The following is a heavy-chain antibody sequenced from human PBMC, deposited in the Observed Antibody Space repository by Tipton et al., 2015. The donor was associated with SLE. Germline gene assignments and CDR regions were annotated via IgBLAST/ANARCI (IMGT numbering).Heavy chain of an antibody. V-gene: IGHV1-69*01. CDR3: AILGYCSGGSCPDY. CDR1: GGTFSTYA. J-gene: IGHJ4*02. Sequence: QSGAEVKKPGSSVKVSCKASGGTFSTYAISWVRQAPGQGLEWMGGIIPIFGTANYAQKFQGRVTITADESTSTAYMELSSLRSEDTALYYCAILGYCSGGSCPDYWGQGTLVTVSS. CDR2: IIPIFGTA. D-gene: IGHD2-15*01.